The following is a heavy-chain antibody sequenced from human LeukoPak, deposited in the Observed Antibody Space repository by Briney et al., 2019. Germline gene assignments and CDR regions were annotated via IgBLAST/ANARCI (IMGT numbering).Heavy chain of an antibody. CDR3: AKMKGHPLPKYYMDV. D-gene: IGHD1-26*01. V-gene: IGHV3-23*01. CDR2: ISGSGDNT. J-gene: IGHJ6*01. CDR1: GFTFSGFA. Sequence: GGSLRLSCAASGFTFSGFAMRWVRRTPGKGLEWVSGISGSGDNTLYADSVKGRFTISRDNSKNTLYLEMNSLRAEDTAIYYCAKMKGHPLPKYYMDVWGRGTTVTVSS.